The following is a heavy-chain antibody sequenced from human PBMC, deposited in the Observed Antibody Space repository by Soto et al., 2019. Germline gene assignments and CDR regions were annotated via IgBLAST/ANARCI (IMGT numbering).Heavy chain of an antibody. CDR1: GLTFSSYA. J-gene: IGHJ6*01. V-gene: IGHV3-23*01. Sequence: EVQLLESGGGLAQPGGSLRLSCAGSGLTFSSYAMSWVRQGPGKGLECVSSISGSGDSTYYADSVKGRFTISRDNSKNXKWLQMGGLRTEDTARQYGAKGKVTAALWTTSREVWGDGTTVT. CDR2: ISGSGDST. CDR3: AKGKVTAALWTTSREV. D-gene: IGHD6-25*01.